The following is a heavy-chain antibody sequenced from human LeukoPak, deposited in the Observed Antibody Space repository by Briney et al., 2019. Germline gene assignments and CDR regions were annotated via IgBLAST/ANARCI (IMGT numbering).Heavy chain of an antibody. Sequence: GSLRLSCAASGFTFSSYSMNWVRQPPGKGLEWIGDIFHDGTTNFNPSLKSRLTISTDKSKNQFSLKLGSVTAADTAVYYCAREGPGGITGTDYWGQGTLVTVSS. CDR2: IFHDGTT. V-gene: IGHV4-4*02. CDR1: GFTFSSYS. D-gene: IGHD1-20*01. J-gene: IGHJ4*02. CDR3: AREGPGGITGTDY.